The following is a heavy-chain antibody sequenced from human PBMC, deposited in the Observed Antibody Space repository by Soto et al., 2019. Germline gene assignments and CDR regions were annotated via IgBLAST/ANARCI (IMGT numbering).Heavy chain of an antibody. CDR2: IRSKAYGGTT. J-gene: IGHJ5*02. CDR3: TRLGADYYGSGRWFDH. D-gene: IGHD3-10*01. V-gene: IGHV3-49*03. Sequence: EVQLVDSGGGLVQPGRSLRLSCTASGFTFGDYAMSWFRQAPGKGREWVGFIRSKAYGGTTEYAASVTGRFTISRDDSKSIAYLQMHSLKTEDTAVYYCTRLGADYYGSGRWFDHWGQGTLVTVSS. CDR1: GFTFGDYA.